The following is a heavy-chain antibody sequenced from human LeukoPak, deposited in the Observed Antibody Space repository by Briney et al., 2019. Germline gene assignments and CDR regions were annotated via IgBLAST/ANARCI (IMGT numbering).Heavy chain of an antibody. CDR1: GFTFSDYY. CDR3: AKGAQYYGSGSHRRGHYFDS. Sequence: PGGSLRLSCAASGFTFSDYYMSWIRQAPGKGLEWVSYISSSGSTIYYADPVKGRFTISRDNAKNSLYLQMSSLRAEDTAVYYCAKGAQYYGSGSHRRGHYFDSWGQGTLVTVSS. J-gene: IGHJ4*02. D-gene: IGHD3-10*01. V-gene: IGHV3-11*04. CDR2: ISSSGSTI.